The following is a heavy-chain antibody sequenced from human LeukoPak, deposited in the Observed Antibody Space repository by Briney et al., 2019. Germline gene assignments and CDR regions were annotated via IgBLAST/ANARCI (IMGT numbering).Heavy chain of an antibody. V-gene: IGHV1-18*01. CDR3: ARGGDTAMAVDY. CDR2: ISAYNGNT. J-gene: IGHJ4*02. CDR1: GGTFSSYG. D-gene: IGHD5-18*01. Sequence: ASVKVSCKASGGTFSSYGISWVRQAPGQGLEWMGRISAYNGNTNYAQKLQGRVTMTTDTSTSTAYMELRSLRSDDTAVYYCARGGDTAMAVDYWGQGTLVTVSS.